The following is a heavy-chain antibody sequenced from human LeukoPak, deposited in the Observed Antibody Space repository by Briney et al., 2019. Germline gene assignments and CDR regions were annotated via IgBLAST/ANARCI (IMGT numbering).Heavy chain of an antibody. J-gene: IGHJ4*02. V-gene: IGHV1-46*01. CDR3: TRGGDYYDSSGYYLGY. CDR2: INPSGGST. Sequence: ASVKVSCKASGYTFTSYYMHWVRQAPGQGLEWMGIINPSGGSTSYAQKFQGRVTMTRDTSTSTVYMELSSLRSEDTAVYYCTRGGDYYDSSGYYLGYWGQGTLVTVSS. CDR1: GYTFTSYY. D-gene: IGHD3-22*01.